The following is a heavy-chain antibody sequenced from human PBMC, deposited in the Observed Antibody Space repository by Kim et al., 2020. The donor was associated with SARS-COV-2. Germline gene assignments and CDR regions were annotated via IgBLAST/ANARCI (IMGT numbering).Heavy chain of an antibody. CDR1: GYTFTSYY. CDR3: ASSENGLTYYYGSGSYYN. CDR2: INPSGGST. Sequence: ASVKVSCKASGYTFTSYYMHWVRQAPGQGLEWMGIINPSGGSTSYAQKFQGRVTMTRDTSTSTVYMELSSLRSEETAVYYCASSENGLTYYYGSGSYYNWGQGTLVTVSS. D-gene: IGHD3-10*01. J-gene: IGHJ4*02. V-gene: IGHV1-46*01.